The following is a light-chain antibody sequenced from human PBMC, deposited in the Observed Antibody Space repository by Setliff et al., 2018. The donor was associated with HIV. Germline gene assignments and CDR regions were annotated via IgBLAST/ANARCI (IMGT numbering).Light chain of an antibody. CDR3: QVWDSSSDHPGV. CDR1: NIGSKS. V-gene: IGLV3-21*03. CDR2: DDS. Sequence: SYELTQPPSVSVAPGKTARITCGGNNIGSKSVHWYQQKPGRAPVLVVHDDSDRPSGIPERFSGSNSGNTATLTISRVEAGDETDYYCQVWDSSSDHPGVFGTGTKVTVL. J-gene: IGLJ1*01.